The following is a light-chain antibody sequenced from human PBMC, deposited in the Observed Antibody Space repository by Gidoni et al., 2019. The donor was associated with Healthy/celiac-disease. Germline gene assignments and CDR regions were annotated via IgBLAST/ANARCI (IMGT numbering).Light chain of an antibody. Sequence: SYELTQPPSVSVSPGQTASITCSGDNLGDKYACWYQQKPGPAPVLVIYQDSKRPAGIPERFSGSNSGNTATLTISGTQAMDEADYYCQAWDSSTFVVFGGGTKLTVL. CDR3: QAWDSSTFVV. CDR1: NLGDKY. V-gene: IGLV3-1*01. J-gene: IGLJ2*01. CDR2: QDS.